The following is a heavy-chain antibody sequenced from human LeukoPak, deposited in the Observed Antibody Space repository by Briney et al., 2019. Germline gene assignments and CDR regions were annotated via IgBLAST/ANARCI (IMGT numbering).Heavy chain of an antibody. Sequence: ASVKVSCKASGYTFTSYAIHWVRQAPGQRLEWMGWINAGNGNTKYSQKFQGRVTITRDTSASTAYMELSSLRSEDTAVYYCARDRSSYRYFDYWGQGTLVTVSS. D-gene: IGHD1-26*01. J-gene: IGHJ4*02. CDR2: INAGNGNT. V-gene: IGHV1-3*01. CDR1: GYTFTSYA. CDR3: ARDRSSYRYFDY.